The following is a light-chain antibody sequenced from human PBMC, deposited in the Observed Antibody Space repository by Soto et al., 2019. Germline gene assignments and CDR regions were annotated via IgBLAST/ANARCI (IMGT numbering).Light chain of an antibody. CDR2: DTS. CDR3: QQYNNWPPIT. Sequence: TQSPATLSVSPGERATLSCRASQSVNENLACYQQIPGQPPRLLIYDTSTRAAGIPARFSGSGSGTEFTLTISSLRSEDFAIYYCQQYNNWPPITFGQGTRLEIK. J-gene: IGKJ5*01. V-gene: IGKV3-15*01. CDR1: QSVNEN.